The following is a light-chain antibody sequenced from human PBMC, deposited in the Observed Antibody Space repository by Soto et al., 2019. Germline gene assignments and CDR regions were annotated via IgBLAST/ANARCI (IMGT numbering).Light chain of an antibody. Sequence: EFVLTQSPGTLSLSPVERATLSCMASQTVRNNYLAWYQQKPGQAPRLLIYGASSRATGIPDRFSGSGSGTDFTLTISRLEPEDFAVYYCQQYGSSPETFGQGTKVDIK. CDR1: QTVRNNY. CDR2: GAS. CDR3: QQYGSSPET. V-gene: IGKV3-20*01. J-gene: IGKJ1*01.